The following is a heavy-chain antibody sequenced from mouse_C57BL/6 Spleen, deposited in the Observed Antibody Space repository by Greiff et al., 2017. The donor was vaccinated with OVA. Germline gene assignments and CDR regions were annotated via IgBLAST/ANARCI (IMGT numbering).Heavy chain of an antibody. D-gene: IGHD2-3*01. V-gene: IGHV5-9*01. CDR3: AGDGYSFAY. J-gene: IGHJ3*01. CDR2: ISGGGGNT. CDR1: GFTFSSYT. Sequence: EVHLVESGGGLVKPGGSLKLSCAASGFTFSSYTMSWVRQTPEKRLEWVATISGGGGNTYYPDSVKGRFTISRDNAKNTLYLQMSSLRSEDTALYYCAGDGYSFAYWGQGTLVTVSA.